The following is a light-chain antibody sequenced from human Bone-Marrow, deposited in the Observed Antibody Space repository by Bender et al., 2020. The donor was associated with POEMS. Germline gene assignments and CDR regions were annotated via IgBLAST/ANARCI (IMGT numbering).Light chain of an antibody. J-gene: IGLJ2*01. CDR1: SSDVGSYNL. CDR3: SSYAVSNTLI. V-gene: IGLV2-14*02. Sequence: QSALTQPASVSGSPGQSITISCTGTSSDVGSYNLVSWYQQHPGKAPKLIIYEVKYRPSGISTRFSGSKSDNTASLTISGLQAEDEADYYCSSYAVSNTLIFGGGTKLTVL. CDR2: EVK.